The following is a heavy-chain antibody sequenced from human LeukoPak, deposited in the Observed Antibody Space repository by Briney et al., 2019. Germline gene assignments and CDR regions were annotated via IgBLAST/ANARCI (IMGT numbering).Heavy chain of an antibody. CDR1: GFTFSSYA. D-gene: IGHD6-19*01. V-gene: IGHV3-23*01. CDR3: AKVWGGWYYAFDI. Sequence: GGSLRLSCAVSGFTFSSYAMSWVRQAPGKGLEWVSAVSNSGGSTYYADSVKGRFTISRDNSKNTLYLQMNNLRAEDTAVYYCAKVWGGWYYAFDIWGQGTMVTVSS. J-gene: IGHJ3*02. CDR2: VSNSGGST.